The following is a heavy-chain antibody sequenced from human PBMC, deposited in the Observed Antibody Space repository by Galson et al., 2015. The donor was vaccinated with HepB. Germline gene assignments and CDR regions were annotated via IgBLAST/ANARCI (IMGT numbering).Heavy chain of an antibody. CDR1: RFTFSNYG. J-gene: IGHJ6*02. Sequence: SLRLSCAASRFTFSNYGMHWVRQAPGKGLEWVAGIWFDGSNKFYADSVKGRFTISRDNSKNRLYLQINRLRAEDTAVYYCARSVYQLPPPVRFGMDVWGQGTTVTVSS. D-gene: IGHD2-2*01. V-gene: IGHV3-33*01. CDR2: IWFDGSNK. CDR3: ARSVYQLPPPVRFGMDV.